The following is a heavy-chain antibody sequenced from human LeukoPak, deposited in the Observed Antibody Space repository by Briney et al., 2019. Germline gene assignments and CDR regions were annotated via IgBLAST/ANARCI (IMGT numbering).Heavy chain of an antibody. J-gene: IGHJ4*01. CDR2: ISYDGSNK. D-gene: IGHD2-21*02. CDR3: ARELPREVTLDY. Sequence: GESLTLSCAASGLIFSSYAMHWVSQAPGKGLEWVAVISYDGSNKYYADSVKGRFTISRDNSKNTLYLQMNSLRAEDTAVYYCARELPREVTLDYWGQGTLVTVSP. CDR1: GLIFSSYA. V-gene: IGHV3-30*04.